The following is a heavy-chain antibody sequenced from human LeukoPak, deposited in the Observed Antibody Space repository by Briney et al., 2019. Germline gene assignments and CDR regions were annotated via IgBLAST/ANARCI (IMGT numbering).Heavy chain of an antibody. Sequence: GGSLRLSCAASGFTFSGSARHWVRQASGKGLEWVGRIRSKANSYATAYAASVKGRFTISRDDSKNTAYLQMNSLKTEDTAVYYCMANDAFDIWGQGTMVTVSS. V-gene: IGHV3-73*01. CDR3: MANDAFDI. CDR1: GFTFSGSA. CDR2: IRSKANSYAT. J-gene: IGHJ3*02.